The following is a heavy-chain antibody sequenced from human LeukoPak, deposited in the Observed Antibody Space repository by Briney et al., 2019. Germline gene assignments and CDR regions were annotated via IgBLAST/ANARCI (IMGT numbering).Heavy chain of an antibody. D-gene: IGHD2-2*01. Sequence: SVKVSCKASGGTFSSYAISWVRQAPGQGLEWMGRIIPILGIANYAQKFQGRVTITADKSTSTAYMELSSLRSEDTAVYYCARVLCSSTSCYGYYGMDVWGQGTTVTVSS. CDR3: ARVLCSSTSCYGYYGMDV. V-gene: IGHV1-69*04. CDR2: IIPILGIA. CDR1: GGTFSSYA. J-gene: IGHJ6*02.